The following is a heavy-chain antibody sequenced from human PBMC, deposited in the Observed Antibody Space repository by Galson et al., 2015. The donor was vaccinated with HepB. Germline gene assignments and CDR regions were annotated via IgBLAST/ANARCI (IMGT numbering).Heavy chain of an antibody. CDR2: INPNSGGT. Sequence: SVKVSCKASGYTFTGYYMHWVRQAPGQGLEWMGRINPNSGGTNYAQKFQGRVTMTRDTSISTAYMELSRLRSDDTAVYYCARENKQQLVPFDYWGQGTLVTVSS. CDR1: GYTFTGYY. V-gene: IGHV1-2*06. D-gene: IGHD6-13*01. CDR3: ARENKQQLVPFDY. J-gene: IGHJ4*02.